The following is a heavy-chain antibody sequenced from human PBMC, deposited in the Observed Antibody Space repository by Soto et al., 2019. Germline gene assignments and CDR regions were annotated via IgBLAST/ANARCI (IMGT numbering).Heavy chain of an antibody. V-gene: IGHV1-2*02. CDR2: INPNSGGT. CDR1: GYTFTGYY. CDR3: ARDPADIVVVPAAMTDAFDI. J-gene: IGHJ3*02. D-gene: IGHD2-2*01. Sequence: GASVKVSCKASGYTFTGYYMHWVRQAPGQGLEWMGWINPNSGGTNYAQKFQGRVTMTTDTSTSTAYMELRSLRSDDTAVYYCARDPADIVVVPAAMTDAFDIWGQGTMVTVSS.